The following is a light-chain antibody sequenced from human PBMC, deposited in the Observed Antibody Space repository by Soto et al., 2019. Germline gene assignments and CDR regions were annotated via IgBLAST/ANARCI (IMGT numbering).Light chain of an antibody. CDR2: DAS. Sequence: DIQMTQSPSSLSASVGDRVTITCRASQSISTSLCWFQQKPGRAPKLLISDASTLQSGVPSRFSGSGFGTDFTLTISSLQPEDFSAYYCLQTYTVPRTFCPGTNLDIK. CDR1: QSISTS. CDR3: LQTYTVPRT. V-gene: IGKV1-39*01. J-gene: IGKJ2*01.